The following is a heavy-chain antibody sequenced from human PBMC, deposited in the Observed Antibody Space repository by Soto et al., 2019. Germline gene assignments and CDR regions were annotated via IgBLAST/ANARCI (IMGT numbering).Heavy chain of an antibody. CDR3: AKQMGTWVDTATDF. J-gene: IGHJ4*02. D-gene: IGHD1-1*01. CDR1: DFSFTHHA. Sequence: PWGSLRLSCVAPDFSFTHHAMTWVRLPPGKGLQWVAALSHDGGNIYYRDSVRGRFTISRDNSKNTLYLQMNSLKAEDTAVYFCAKQMGTWVDTATDFWGKGTKVTVSS. CDR2: LSHDGGNI. V-gene: IGHV3-23*01.